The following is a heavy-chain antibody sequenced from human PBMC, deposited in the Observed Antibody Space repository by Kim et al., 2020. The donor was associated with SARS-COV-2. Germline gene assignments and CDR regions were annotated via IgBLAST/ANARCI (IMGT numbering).Heavy chain of an antibody. Sequence: GSLSLTCTVSGGSISSYYWSWIRQPPGKGLEWIGHIYYNENTNYNPSPKSRVTISVDTSKNQFSLKLRSVTAADTAVYSFASAQFCSNGLFLRRFYYY. CDR3: ASAQFCSNGLFLRRFYYY. CDR1: GGSISSYY. V-gene: IGHV4-59*13. J-gene: IGHJ6*01. D-gene: IGHD2-8*01. CDR2: IYYNENT.